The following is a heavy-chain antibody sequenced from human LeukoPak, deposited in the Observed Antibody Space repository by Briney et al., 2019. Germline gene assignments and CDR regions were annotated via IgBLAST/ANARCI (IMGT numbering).Heavy chain of an antibody. V-gene: IGHV3-7*03. Sequence: GGSLRLSCAVSGFTFRGFWRRWSRQAPGKGLEWVASINSDGSEGDYADVVKGRFTICRDNAKKSLYLQINSLRAEDTAVYYCVKRGHGASDVRAFDIWGQGTLVTVSS. CDR2: INSDGSEG. CDR3: VKRGHGASDVRAFDI. D-gene: IGHD4-17*01. CDR1: GFTFRGFW. J-gene: IGHJ3*02.